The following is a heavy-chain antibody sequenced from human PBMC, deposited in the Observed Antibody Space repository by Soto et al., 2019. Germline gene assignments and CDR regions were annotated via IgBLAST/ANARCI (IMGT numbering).Heavy chain of an antibody. D-gene: IGHD2-8*02. CDR2: INHSGST. CDR1: GGSFSGYS. CDR3: ARDKITGLFDY. V-gene: IGHV4-34*01. J-gene: IGHJ4*02. Sequence: PSETLSLTCAVYGGSFSGYSWTWIRQPPGTGLEWIGEINHSGSTNYNPSLKSRVTISVDTSKNQFSLKLTSVTAADTAVYYCARDKITGLFDYWGQGTLVTDS.